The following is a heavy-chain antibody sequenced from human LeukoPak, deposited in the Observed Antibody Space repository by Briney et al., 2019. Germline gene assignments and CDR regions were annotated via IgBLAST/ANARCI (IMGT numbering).Heavy chain of an antibody. CDR1: GFTFSTYP. Sequence: GGSLRLSCAASGFTFSTYPMIWVRQAPGKGLEWVSAISGGACSTYYADSVKVRCTISRDNSKDTLYLQMNSLRAEDTAVYYCAKDRGYWGQGTLVTVSS. CDR3: AKDRGY. CDR2: ISGGACST. V-gene: IGHV3-23*01. J-gene: IGHJ4*02.